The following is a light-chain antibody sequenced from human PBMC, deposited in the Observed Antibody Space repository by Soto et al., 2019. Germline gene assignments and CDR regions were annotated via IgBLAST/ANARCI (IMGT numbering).Light chain of an antibody. CDR2: DVS. V-gene: IGLV1-40*01. Sequence: QSVLTQPPSVSGAPGQRVTISCTGSNSNIGAGFAVHWYQQLPGTAPKLMIYDVSKRPSGVPDRFSGSKSGNTASLTISGLQAEDEADYYCCSYAGTYTWVFGGGTKLTVL. J-gene: IGLJ3*02. CDR3: CSYAGTYTWV. CDR1: NSNIGAGFA.